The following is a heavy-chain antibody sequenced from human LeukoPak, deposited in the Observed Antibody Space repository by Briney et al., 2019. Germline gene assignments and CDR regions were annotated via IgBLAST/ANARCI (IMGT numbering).Heavy chain of an antibody. CDR2: IYYSGST. CDR3: ARCLGFLIGSSWYPDAVDI. CDR1: GGSIRSYY. J-gene: IGHJ3*02. V-gene: IGHV4-59*08. Sequence: SETLSLTCTVSGGSIRSYYWSWIRQPPGKGLEWIGYIYYSGSTKYNPSLKSRVTISVDRSKNQMSLKLSSVTAADTAVYYCARCLGFLIGSSWYPDAVDIWGQGTMVTVSS. D-gene: IGHD6-13*01.